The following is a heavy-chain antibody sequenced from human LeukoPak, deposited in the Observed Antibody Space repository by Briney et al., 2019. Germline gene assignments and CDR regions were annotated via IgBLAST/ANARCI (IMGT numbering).Heavy chain of an antibody. V-gene: IGHV1-8*01. CDR2: MNPNSGNT. Sequence: GASVTVSFKASGYTFTSYDINWVRQATGQGLEWMGWMNPNSGNTGYAQKVQGRVTITRNTSINTAYMELSSLRSEDTAVYYCAREGTSFYCMDLWGQGTTVTVSS. CDR3: AREGTSFYCMDL. J-gene: IGHJ6*02. CDR1: GYTFTSYD. D-gene: IGHD2-2*01.